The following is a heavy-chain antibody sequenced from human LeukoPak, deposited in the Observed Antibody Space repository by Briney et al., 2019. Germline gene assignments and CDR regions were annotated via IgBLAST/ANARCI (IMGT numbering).Heavy chain of an antibody. J-gene: IGHJ4*02. Sequence: GGSLRLSCADSGFTFSSYSMNWVRHAPGKGLEWVSYISSSSSTIYYADSVKGRFTISRDNAKNSLYLQVNSLRAEDTAVYYCARADCTNGVCLIDYWGQGTLVTVSS. V-gene: IGHV3-48*01. CDR2: ISSSSSTI. D-gene: IGHD2-8*01. CDR1: GFTFSSYS. CDR3: ARADCTNGVCLIDY.